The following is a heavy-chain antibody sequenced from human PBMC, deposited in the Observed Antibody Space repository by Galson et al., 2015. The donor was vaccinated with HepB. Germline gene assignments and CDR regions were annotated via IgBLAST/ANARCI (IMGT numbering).Heavy chain of an antibody. CDR2: FDVEEGEI. Sequence: SVKVSCKVSGNSLSDFSMHWVRQAPGKGLEWMGGFDVEEGEIIYAQNFQGRVTMTKDTSTSTVYMEVRSLRFDDTAVYYCARDVDWVLDLWGQGTLVTVSS. J-gene: IGHJ5*02. CDR1: GNSLSDFS. V-gene: IGHV1-24*01. D-gene: IGHD3-9*01. CDR3: ARDVDWVLDL.